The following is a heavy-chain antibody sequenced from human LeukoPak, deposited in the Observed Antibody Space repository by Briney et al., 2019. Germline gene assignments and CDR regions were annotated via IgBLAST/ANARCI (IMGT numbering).Heavy chain of an antibody. CDR2: IYTSGST. CDR1: GGSISSGSYY. V-gene: IGHV4-61*02. CDR3: AIDSSGKKYYYYGMDV. D-gene: IGHD3-22*01. Sequence: SQTLSLTCTVSGGSISSGSYYWSWIRQPAGKGLEWIGRIYTSGSTNYNPSLKSRVTISVDTSKNQFSLKLSSVTAADTAVYYCAIDSSGKKYYYYGMDVWGQETAVTVSS. J-gene: IGHJ6*02.